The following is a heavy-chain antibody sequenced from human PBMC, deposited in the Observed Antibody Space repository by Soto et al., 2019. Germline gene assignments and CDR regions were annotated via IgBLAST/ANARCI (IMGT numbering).Heavy chain of an antibody. V-gene: IGHV1-3*01. CDR2: INAGNGNT. Sequence: GASVKVSCKTSKYTFTNYAMHWVRQAPGQRLEWMGWINAGNGNTKYSQKFQGRVTITRDTSASTAYMELSSLRSEDTAVYYCARDSRDIVVVPAAHNYYYGMDVWGQGTTVTVSS. CDR3: ARDSRDIVVVPAAHNYYYGMDV. D-gene: IGHD2-2*01. CDR1: KYTFTNYA. J-gene: IGHJ6*02.